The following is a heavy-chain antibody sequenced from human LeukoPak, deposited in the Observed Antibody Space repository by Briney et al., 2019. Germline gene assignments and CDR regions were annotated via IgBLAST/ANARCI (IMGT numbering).Heavy chain of an antibody. CDR3: ASSGWTGEDY. Sequence: SETLSLTCAVYGGSFSGYYWSWIRQPPGKGLEWIGYIYYSGSTNYNPSLKSRVTISVDTSKNQFSLKLSSVTAADTAVYYCASSGWTGEDYWGQGTLVTVSS. CDR2: IYYSGST. V-gene: IGHV4-59*08. J-gene: IGHJ4*02. CDR1: GGSFSGYY. D-gene: IGHD6-19*01.